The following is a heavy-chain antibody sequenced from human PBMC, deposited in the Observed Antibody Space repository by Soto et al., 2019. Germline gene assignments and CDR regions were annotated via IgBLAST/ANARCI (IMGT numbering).Heavy chain of an antibody. CDR3: ARHGTLLIDY. CDR2: IYYSGSA. Sequence: QLQLQESGPGLVKPSETLSLTCTVSGGSISSSSYYWGWIRLPPGKGLEWIGGIYYSGSAYYNPSLNSRVTISVDTSKNQFSLKLSSVTAADTAVYYCARHGTLLIDYWGQGTLVTVSS. CDR1: GGSISSSSYY. V-gene: IGHV4-39*01. J-gene: IGHJ4*02. D-gene: IGHD1-26*01.